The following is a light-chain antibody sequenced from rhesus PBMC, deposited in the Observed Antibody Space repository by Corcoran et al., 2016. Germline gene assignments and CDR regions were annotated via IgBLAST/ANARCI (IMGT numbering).Light chain of an antibody. CDR2: RTS. V-gene: IGKV3-35*01. CDR3: HQGYSIPWT. CDR1: SSVSTN. J-gene: IGKJ1*01. Sequence: EIVLTQSPTSMAVSQGERVTISCTASSSVSTNYLHWYQQKLGFPQRLLVYRTSILASGVPARFIGSGSGTSYTLTISSMEAEDAANYYCHQGYSIPWTFGQGTKVEIK.